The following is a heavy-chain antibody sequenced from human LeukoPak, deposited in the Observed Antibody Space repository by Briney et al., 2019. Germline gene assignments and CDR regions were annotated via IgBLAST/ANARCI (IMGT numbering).Heavy chain of an antibody. CDR1: GGSFSTYY. J-gene: IGHJ4*02. V-gene: IGHV4-4*07. CDR2: IYTSESS. D-gene: IGHD3-16*01. Sequence: PSETLSLTCTVSGGSFSTYYWSWIRQPAGKGLEWIGRIYTSESSRYNPSPKNRFTMSVDTSKNQISLNLTSVTSADTALYYCASLSPPIDFWGQGILVTVSS. CDR3: ASLSPPIDF.